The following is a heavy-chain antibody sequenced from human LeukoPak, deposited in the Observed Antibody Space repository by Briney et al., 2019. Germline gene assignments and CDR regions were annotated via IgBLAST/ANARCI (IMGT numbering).Heavy chain of an antibody. V-gene: IGHV1-2*02. CDR2: INPNSGGT. J-gene: IGHJ6*03. D-gene: IGHD2-15*01. CDR1: GYTFTGYY. Sequence: ASVKVSCKASGYTFTGYYIHWVRQAPGQGLEWMGWINPNSGGTNYAQKFQGRVTMTRDTSISTAYMELSRLRSDDTAVYYCARDSKYCSGGSCYSLYYYYYMDVWGKGTTVTVSS. CDR3: ARDSKYCSGGSCYSLYYYYYMDV.